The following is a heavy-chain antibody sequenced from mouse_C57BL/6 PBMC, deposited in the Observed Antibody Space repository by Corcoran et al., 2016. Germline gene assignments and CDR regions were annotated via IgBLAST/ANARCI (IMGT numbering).Heavy chain of an antibody. CDR2: INPNNGGT. CDR3: ARCEASNGNYFLYAMDY. CDR1: GYTFTDYY. Sequence: EVPLQQSGPELVKPGASVKISCKASGYTFTDYYMNWVKQSHGKSLEWIGDINPNNGGTSYNQKFKGKATLTVDKSSSTAYMELRSLTSEHSAVYYCARCEASNGNYFLYAMDYWGQGTSVTVYS. J-gene: IGHJ4*01. V-gene: IGHV1-26*01. D-gene: IGHD2-1*01.